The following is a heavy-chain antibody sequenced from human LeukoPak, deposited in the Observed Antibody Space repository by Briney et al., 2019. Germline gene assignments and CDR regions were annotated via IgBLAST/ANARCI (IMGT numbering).Heavy chain of an antibody. J-gene: IGHJ4*02. V-gene: IGHV4-34*01. D-gene: IGHD4-17*01. CDR1: GGSFSGYY. Sequence: SETLSLTCAVYGGSFSGYYWSWIRQPPGKGLEWIGSIYYSGSTYYNPSLKSRVTISVDTSTNQFSLKLSSVTAADTAVYYCARPYGAAGLDWGQGTLVTVSS. CDR3: ARPYGAAGLD. CDR2: IYYSGST.